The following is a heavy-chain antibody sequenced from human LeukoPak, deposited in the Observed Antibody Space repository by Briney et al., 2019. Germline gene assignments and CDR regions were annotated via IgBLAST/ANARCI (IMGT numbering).Heavy chain of an antibody. CDR3: ANSSTTLNVFGP. V-gene: IGHV1-69*05. J-gene: IGHJ5*02. CDR2: IIPLLGTT. D-gene: IGHD2-2*01. Sequence: SVKVSCKASGGSLTNYAFNWVRQAPGQGLEWMGGIIPLLGTTRHAQKFQGRVTITTDDSTNTAYMEMSTLRSEDTAVYFCANSSTTLNVFGPWGQGTLVTVSS. CDR1: GGSLTNYA.